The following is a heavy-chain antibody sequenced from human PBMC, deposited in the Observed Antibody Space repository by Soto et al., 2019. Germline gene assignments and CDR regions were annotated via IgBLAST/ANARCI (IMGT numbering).Heavy chain of an antibody. D-gene: IGHD3-3*01. CDR2: IRSKAYGGTT. Sequence: HPGGSLRLSCTASGFTFGDYAMSWFRQAPGKGLEWVGFIRSKAYGGTTEYAASVKGRFTISRDDSKSIAYLQMNSLKTEDTAVYYCTRDPVLRFVEWLSPRGYYDGMDVWGQGTTVTVSS. V-gene: IGHV3-49*03. CDR1: GFTFGDYA. J-gene: IGHJ6*02. CDR3: TRDPVLRFVEWLSPRGYYDGMDV.